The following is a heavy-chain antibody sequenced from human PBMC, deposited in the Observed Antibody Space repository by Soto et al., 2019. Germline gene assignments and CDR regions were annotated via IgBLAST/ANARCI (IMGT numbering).Heavy chain of an antibody. Sequence: QVQLVQSGAEVKKPGASVKVSCKASGYTFTSYYMHWVRQAPGQGLEWMGIINPSGGSTSYAQKFQGRVTMTRDTSTSTVYMELSSLRSEDTAVYYCARGTVWFGEDNWFDPWGQGTLVTVSS. D-gene: IGHD3-10*01. CDR1: GYTFTSYY. CDR3: ARGTVWFGEDNWFDP. CDR2: INPSGGST. V-gene: IGHV1-46*03. J-gene: IGHJ5*02.